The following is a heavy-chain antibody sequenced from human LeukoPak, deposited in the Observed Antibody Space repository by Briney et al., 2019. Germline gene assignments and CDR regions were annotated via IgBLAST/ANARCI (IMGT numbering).Heavy chain of an antibody. Sequence: SETLSLTCAVYGGSFSGYCWSWIRQPPGKGLEWIGEINHSGSTNYNPSLKSRVTISVDTSKNQFSLKLSSVTAADTAVYYCARASLVAGTSAKYFQHWGQGTLVTVSS. CDR1: GGSFSGYC. CDR2: INHSGST. J-gene: IGHJ1*01. D-gene: IGHD6-19*01. V-gene: IGHV4-34*01. CDR3: ARASLVAGTSAKYFQH.